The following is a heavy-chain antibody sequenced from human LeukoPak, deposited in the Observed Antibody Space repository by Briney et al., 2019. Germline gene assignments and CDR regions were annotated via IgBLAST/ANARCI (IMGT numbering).Heavy chain of an antibody. CDR3: ARKLRLGGNWFDP. CDR1: GGTFTSYA. D-gene: IGHD1-26*01. J-gene: IGHJ5*02. Sequence: SVKVFCKTSGGTFTSYAITWVRQAPGQGLEWMGKIIPISGTTNYAQKFQGRVTFTADESTSTAYMELSSLRSEDTALYYCARKLRLGGNWFDPWGQGTLVTVSS. V-gene: IGHV1-69*15. CDR2: IIPISGTT.